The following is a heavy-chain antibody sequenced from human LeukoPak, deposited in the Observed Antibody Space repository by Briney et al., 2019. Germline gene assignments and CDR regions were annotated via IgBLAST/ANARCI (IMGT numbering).Heavy chain of an antibody. V-gene: IGHV3-13*01. CDR3: ARSDYGGTTYYFDY. J-gene: IGHJ4*02. Sequence: PGGSLRLSCAASGFTFSSYDMHWVRQATGKGLEWVSAIGTAGDTYYPGSVKGRFTISRENAKNSLYLQMNSLRAGDTAVYYCARSDYGGTTYYFDYWGQGTLVTVSS. D-gene: IGHD4-23*01. CDR1: GFTFSSYD. CDR2: IGTAGDT.